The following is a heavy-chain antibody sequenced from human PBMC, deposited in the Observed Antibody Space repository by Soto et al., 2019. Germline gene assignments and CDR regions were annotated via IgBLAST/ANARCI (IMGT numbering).Heavy chain of an antibody. J-gene: IGHJ3*02. D-gene: IGHD3-22*01. CDR2: IIPILGIA. Sequence: QVQLVQSGAEVKKPGSSVKVSCKASGGTFSSHTISWVRQAPGQGLEWMGRIIPILGIANYAQKFQGRVTITADKSTSTAYMELSSLRSEDTAVYYCARWEIVGAFDIWGQGTMVTVSS. CDR3: ARWEIVGAFDI. V-gene: IGHV1-69*02. CDR1: GGTFSSHT.